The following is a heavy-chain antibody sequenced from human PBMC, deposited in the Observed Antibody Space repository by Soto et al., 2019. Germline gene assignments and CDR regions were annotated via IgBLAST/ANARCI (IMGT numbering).Heavy chain of an antibody. CDR2: INHSGST. CDR3: ARGRGYDFWSGYQRGGFWFDP. Sequence: QVQLQQWGAGLLKPSETLSLTCAVYGGSFSGYYWSWIRQPPGKGLEWIGEINHSGSTNYNPSLKSRVTISVDTSKNQFSLKLSTVTAADTAVYYCARGRGYDFWSGYQRGGFWFDPWGQGTLVTVSS. J-gene: IGHJ5*02. D-gene: IGHD3-3*01. V-gene: IGHV4-34*01. CDR1: GGSFSGYY.